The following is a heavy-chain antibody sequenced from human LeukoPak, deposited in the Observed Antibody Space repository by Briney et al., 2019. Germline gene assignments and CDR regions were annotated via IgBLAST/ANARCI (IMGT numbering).Heavy chain of an antibody. V-gene: IGHV3-9*01. CDR2: ISWNSGSI. J-gene: IGHJ3*02. CDR3: AKDSSDAFDI. CDR1: GFTFDDYA. Sequence: GRSLRLSCAAPGFTFDDYAMHWVRHAPGKGLEWVSGISWNSGSIGYADSVKGRFTISRDNAKNSLYLQMNSLRAEDTALYYCAKDSSDAFDIWGQGTMVTVSS.